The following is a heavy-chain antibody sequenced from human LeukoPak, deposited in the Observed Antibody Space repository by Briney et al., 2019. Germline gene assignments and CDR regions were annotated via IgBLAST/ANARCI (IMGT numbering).Heavy chain of an antibody. D-gene: IGHD3-10*01. CDR1: GGTFSSYA. V-gene: IGHV1-69*04. Sequence: SVKVSCKASGGTFSSYAISWVRQAPGQGLEWMGRIIPILGIANYAQKFQGRVTITADKSTSTAYMELSSLRSEDTAVYYCVRAKARRLPEIINNWFDPWGQGTLVTVSS. CDR3: VRAKARRLPEIINNWFDP. J-gene: IGHJ5*02. CDR2: IIPILGIA.